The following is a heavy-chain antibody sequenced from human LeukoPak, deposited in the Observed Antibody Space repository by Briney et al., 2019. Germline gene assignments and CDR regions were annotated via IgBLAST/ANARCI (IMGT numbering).Heavy chain of an antibody. J-gene: IGHJ6*03. Sequence: ASVKVSCKASGYTFAGYYMHWVRQAPGQGLEWMGWISAYNGNTNYAQKLQGRVTMTTDTSTSTAYVELRSLRSDDTAVYYCASRITGTTQGYYYYMDVWGKGTTVTVSS. V-gene: IGHV1-18*04. CDR1: GYTFAGYY. CDR2: ISAYNGNT. CDR3: ASRITGTTQGYYYYMDV. D-gene: IGHD1-7*01.